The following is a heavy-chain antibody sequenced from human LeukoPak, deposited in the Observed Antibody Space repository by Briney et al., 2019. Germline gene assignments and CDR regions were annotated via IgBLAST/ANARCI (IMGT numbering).Heavy chain of an antibody. CDR2: IYTSGST. V-gene: IGHV4-61*02. J-gene: IGHJ5*02. D-gene: IGHD6-13*01. CDR1: GFSISSGSYY. Sequence: SQTLTLTCTVSGFSISSGSYYWSWIRQPAGMGLEWIGRIYTSGSTNYNPSLKSRGTISVDTSKNQFSLKLSSVTAADTAVYYCARAYSSSWYFNWFDPWGQGTLVTVSS. CDR3: ARAYSSSWYFNWFDP.